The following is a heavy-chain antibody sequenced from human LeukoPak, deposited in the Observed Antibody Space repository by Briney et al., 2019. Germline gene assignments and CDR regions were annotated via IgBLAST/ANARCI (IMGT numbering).Heavy chain of an antibody. CDR2: ISGDGSST. J-gene: IGHJ4*02. CDR1: GFTLSNDW. V-gene: IGHV3-74*03. D-gene: IGHD1-26*01. Sequence: GSLRLSCAASGFTLSNDWTHWVRQALGKGLVWVSRISGDGSSTMYADSVKGRFTISRDNAKNTLHLQMNSLSADDTAVYYCVVGGGIYWGQGTLVTVS. CDR3: VVGGGIY.